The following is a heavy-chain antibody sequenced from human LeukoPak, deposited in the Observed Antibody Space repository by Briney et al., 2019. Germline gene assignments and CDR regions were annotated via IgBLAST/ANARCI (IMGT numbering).Heavy chain of an antibody. J-gene: IGHJ5*02. Sequence: KSSETLSLTCTVSGGSISSYYWSWIRQPPGKGLEWIGYIYYSGSTNYNPSLKSRVTISVDTSKNQSSLKLSSVTAADTAVYYCARWGCSSTSCWFDPWGQGTLVTVSS. CDR1: GGSISSYY. CDR3: ARWGCSSTSCWFDP. CDR2: IYYSGST. D-gene: IGHD2-2*01. V-gene: IGHV4-59*01.